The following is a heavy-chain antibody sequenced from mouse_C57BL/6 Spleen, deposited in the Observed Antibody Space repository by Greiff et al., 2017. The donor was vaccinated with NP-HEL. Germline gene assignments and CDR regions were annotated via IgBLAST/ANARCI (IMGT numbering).Heavy chain of an antibody. Sequence: VHVKQSGAELVKPGASVKLSCTASGFNIKDYYMHWVKQRTEQGLEWIGRIDPEDGETKNAPKFQGKATITADTSYNTAYLQLSSLTSEDTAVYYCARDYYGSSIDYWGQGTTLTVSS. CDR2: IDPEDGET. CDR3: ARDYYGSSIDY. CDR1: GFNIKDYY. V-gene: IGHV14-2*01. D-gene: IGHD1-1*01. J-gene: IGHJ2*01.